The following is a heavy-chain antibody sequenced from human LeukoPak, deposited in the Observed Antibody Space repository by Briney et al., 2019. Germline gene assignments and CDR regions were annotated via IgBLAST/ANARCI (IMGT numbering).Heavy chain of an antibody. V-gene: IGHV4-4*07. J-gene: IGHJ5*02. Sequence: SETPSLTCTVDGGSISSFYWSWIRQPAGKGLELIGRIYTSWITNYKPYLQSRVTISVDTSKNQSSLKLSSVTAADTAVYYCARIYYYDSSAFFSFDPWGQGTLVTVSS. CDR3: ARIYYYDSSAFFSFDP. CDR2: IYTSWIT. D-gene: IGHD3-22*01. CDR1: GGSISSFY.